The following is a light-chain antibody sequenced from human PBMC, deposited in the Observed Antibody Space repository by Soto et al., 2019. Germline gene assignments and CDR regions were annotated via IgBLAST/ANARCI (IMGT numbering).Light chain of an antibody. CDR1: SSDIGAYNY. CDR2: EVN. V-gene: IGLV2-14*01. Sequence: QSVLTQPASVSGCPGQSITISCTGTSSDIGAYNYVSWYQQYPGRAPKLMIYEVNNRPSGVSNRFSGSKSGNTASLTISGLQAEDEADYYCSSFTTSSTYVVGAGTKVTVL. CDR3: SSFTTSSTYV. J-gene: IGLJ1*01.